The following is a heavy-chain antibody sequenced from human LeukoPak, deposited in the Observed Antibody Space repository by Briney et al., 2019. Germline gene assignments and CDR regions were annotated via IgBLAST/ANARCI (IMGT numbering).Heavy chain of an antibody. D-gene: IGHD3-22*01. J-gene: IGHJ5*02. CDR1: GGSILDSTYY. CDR3: ARQSSGYYYGWFDP. Sequence: SETLSLTCTVSGGSILDSTYYWAWIRQPPGKGLEWIETIFYTGNTHYNPSLKSRVTMSVDTVKNQFSLNLNSVTAADTAVYYCARQSSGYYYGWFDPWGQGTLVTVSS. V-gene: IGHV4-39*01. CDR2: IFYTGNT.